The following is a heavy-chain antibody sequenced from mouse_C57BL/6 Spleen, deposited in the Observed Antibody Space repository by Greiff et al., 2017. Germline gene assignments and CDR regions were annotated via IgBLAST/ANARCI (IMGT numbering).Heavy chain of an antibody. V-gene: IGHV1-20*01. CDR3: AREGDDYDEGFAY. CDR1: GYSFTGYF. J-gene: IGHJ3*01. Sequence: DVKLQESGPELVKPGDSVKISCKASGYSFTGYFMNWVMQSHGKSLEWIGRINPYNGDTFYNQKFKGKATLTVDKSSSTAHMELRSLTSEDSAVYYCAREGDDYDEGFAYWGQGTLVTVSA. D-gene: IGHD2-4*01. CDR2: INPYNGDT.